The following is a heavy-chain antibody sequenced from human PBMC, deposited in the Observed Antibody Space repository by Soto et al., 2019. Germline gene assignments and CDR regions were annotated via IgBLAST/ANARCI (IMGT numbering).Heavy chain of an antibody. V-gene: IGHV3-30*18. CDR3: AKDSPDSSSWYLSNYYYGMDV. J-gene: IGHJ6*02. CDR2: ISYDGSNK. D-gene: IGHD6-13*01. Sequence: PGGSLRLSCAASGFTFSSYGMHWVRQAPGKGLEWVAVISYDGSNKYYADSVKGRFTISRDNSKNTLYLQMNSLRAEDTAVYYCAKDSPDSSSWYLSNYYYGMDVWGQGTTVTVSS. CDR1: GFTFSSYG.